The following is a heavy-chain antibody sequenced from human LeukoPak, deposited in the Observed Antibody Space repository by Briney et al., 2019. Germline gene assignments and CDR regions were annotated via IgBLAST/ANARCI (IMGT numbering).Heavy chain of an antibody. Sequence: GGSLRLSCAASGFTFSSYSMNWVRQAPGKGLEWVSSISSSSSYIYYADSVKGRFTISRDNAKNLLYLQMNSLRAEDTAVYYCARADFWSGYNIYYYYYGMDVWGQGTTVTVSS. V-gene: IGHV3-21*01. CDR2: ISSSSSYI. J-gene: IGHJ6*02. D-gene: IGHD3-3*01. CDR3: ARADFWSGYNIYYYYYGMDV. CDR1: GFTFSSYS.